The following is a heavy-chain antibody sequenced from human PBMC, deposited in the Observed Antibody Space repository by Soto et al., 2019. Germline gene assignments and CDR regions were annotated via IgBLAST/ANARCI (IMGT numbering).Heavy chain of an antibody. CDR1: GGTFSSYG. CDR2: ILPVFGTP. D-gene: IGHD3-10*01. V-gene: IGHV1-69*01. Sequence: QMQLVQSGAEVKKPGSSVKVSCKASGGTFSSYGIAWVRQAPGQGLGWMGGILPVFGTPNYAQKFRGRVTISADESTSTAYMELSSLTSEDTAVYYCAVRSSYSHSYYALDVWGQGTTVTVSS. CDR3: AVRSSYSHSYYALDV. J-gene: IGHJ6*02.